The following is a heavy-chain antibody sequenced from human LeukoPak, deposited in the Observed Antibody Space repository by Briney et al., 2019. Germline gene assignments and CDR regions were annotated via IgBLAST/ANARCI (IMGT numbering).Heavy chain of an antibody. D-gene: IGHD3-16*01. CDR1: GFTFSSYG. CDR3: ARNLRIASTDVDY. Sequence: GGEVRLSCAASGFTFSSYGMHRVGQAPGKGLEWVAVIWYDGSNICSGESLQGRFTISRDNARNTLYLQMNSLRAEDTAVYYCARNLRIASTDVDYWGEG. CDR2: IWYDGSNI. V-gene: IGHV3-33*01. J-gene: IGHJ4*02.